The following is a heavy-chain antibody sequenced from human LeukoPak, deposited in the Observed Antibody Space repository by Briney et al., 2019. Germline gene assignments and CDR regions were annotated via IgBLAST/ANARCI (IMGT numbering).Heavy chain of an antibody. J-gene: IGHJ4*02. CDR2: IYSSGST. V-gene: IGHV4-4*07. D-gene: IGHD1-26*01. Sequence: SETLSLTCTVSGGSISSYYWGWIRQPAGKGLEWIGRIYSSGSTNYNPSLESRVTMSVDTSKNQFSLKLSSVTAADTAVYYCARGGRSGSYSFDCWGQGTLVTVSS. CDR3: ARGGRSGSYSFDC. CDR1: GGSISSYY.